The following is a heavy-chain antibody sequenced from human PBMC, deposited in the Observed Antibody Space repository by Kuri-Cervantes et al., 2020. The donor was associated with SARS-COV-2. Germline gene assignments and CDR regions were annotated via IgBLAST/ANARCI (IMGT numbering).Heavy chain of an antibody. CDR1: GFTFSSYA. J-gene: IGHJ6*03. CDR3: ARQVITVWVDYYYMDV. V-gene: IGHV3-30*04. CDR2: ISYDGSNK. D-gene: IGHD3-22*01. Sequence: GGSLRLSCAASGFTFSSYAMHWVRQAPGKGLEWVAVISYDGSNKYYADSVKGRFTISRDNSKNTLYLQMNSLRAEDTAVYYCARQVITVWVDYYYMDVWGKGTTVTVSS.